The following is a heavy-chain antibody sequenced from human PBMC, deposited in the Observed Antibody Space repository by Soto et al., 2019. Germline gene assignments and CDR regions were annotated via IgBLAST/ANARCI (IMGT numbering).Heavy chain of an antibody. CDR2: IYYSGST. CDR1: GGSISSSSYY. J-gene: IGHJ4*02. V-gene: IGHV4-39*01. D-gene: IGHD5-12*01. Sequence: QLQLQESGPGLVKPSETLSLTCTVSGGSISSSSYYWGWIRQPPGKGLEWIGSIYYSGSTYYNPSLKSRVTISVDTSKNQFPLKLSSVTAADTAVYYCASIKVATIGYWGQGTLVTVSS. CDR3: ASIKVATIGY.